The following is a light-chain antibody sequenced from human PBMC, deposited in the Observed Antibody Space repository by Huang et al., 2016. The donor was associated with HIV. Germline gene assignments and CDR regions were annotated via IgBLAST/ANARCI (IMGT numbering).Light chain of an antibody. CDR2: DAS. CDR1: QSVSSY. Sequence: EVVLTQSPATLSLSPGERATLSCRASQSVSSYLAWYQQKPGQAPRLLIYDASNRATGIPDRFSGRGSGSDFTLTISSLEPEDFAIYDCQQRAIWPPITFGQGTRLDIK. CDR3: QQRAIWPPIT. V-gene: IGKV3-11*01. J-gene: IGKJ5*01.